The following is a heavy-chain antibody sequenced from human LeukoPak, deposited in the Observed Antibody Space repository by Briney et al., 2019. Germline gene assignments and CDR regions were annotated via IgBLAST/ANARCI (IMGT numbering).Heavy chain of an antibody. CDR1: GYTFTGYY. V-gene: IGHV1-2*02. Sequence: GASVKVSCKASGYTFTGYYIHWVRQAPGQGLEWMGWINPNSGGTNYAQKFEGRVTMTRDTSISTAYMELSSLTSDDTAVYYCARGGTNGIMGPTQPCDYWGQGTLLTVSS. D-gene: IGHD1-26*01. CDR3: ARGGTNGIMGPTQPCDY. CDR2: INPNSGGT. J-gene: IGHJ4*02.